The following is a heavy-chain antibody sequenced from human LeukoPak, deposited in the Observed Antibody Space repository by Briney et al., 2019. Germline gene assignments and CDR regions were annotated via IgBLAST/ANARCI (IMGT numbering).Heavy chain of an antibody. D-gene: IGHD2-2*01. CDR2: INPNSGGT. V-gene: IGHV1-2*02. CDR3: ARGAVPVFYYYMDV. CDR1: GGTFSSYA. J-gene: IGHJ6*03. Sequence: ASVKVSCKASGGTFSSYAISWVRQAPGQGLEWMGWINPNSGGTNYAQKFQGRVTITRDTSISTAYMELSRLGSDDTAVYYCARGAVPVFYYYMDVWGKGTTVTVSS.